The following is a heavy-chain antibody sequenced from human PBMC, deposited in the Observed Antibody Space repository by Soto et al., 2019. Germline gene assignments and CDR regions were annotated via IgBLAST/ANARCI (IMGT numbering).Heavy chain of an antibody. CDR3: ARDYVEMATRRPFDP. Sequence: VQLVESGGGLVKPGGSLRLSCAASGFTFSSYSMNWVRQAPGKGLEWVSSISSSSSHIYYADSVKGRFTISRDNAKNSLYLQMNSLRAEDTAVYYCARDYVEMATRRPFDPWGQGTLVTVSS. CDR1: GFTFSSYS. CDR2: ISSSSSHI. J-gene: IGHJ5*02. V-gene: IGHV3-21*01. D-gene: IGHD5-12*01.